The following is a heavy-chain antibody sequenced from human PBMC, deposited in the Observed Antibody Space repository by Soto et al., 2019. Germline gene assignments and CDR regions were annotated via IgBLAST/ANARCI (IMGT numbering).Heavy chain of an antibody. V-gene: IGHV5-51*01. CDR3: ARHSSNFRYYYAMDV. CDR1: GYTFTDYW. D-gene: IGHD6-19*01. CDR2: IYPGDSDA. J-gene: IGHJ6*02. Sequence: GESAKISCKRPGYTFTDYWIGWVRQLPGKGLEWMGIIYPGDSDARYSPSFQGHITITVKKLTSTTYLPQNPLKTSDTAMYYCARHSSNFRYYYAMDVWGQGTTVTVSS.